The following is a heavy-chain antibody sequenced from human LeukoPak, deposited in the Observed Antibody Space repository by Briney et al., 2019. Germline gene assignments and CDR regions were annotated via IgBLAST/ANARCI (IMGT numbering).Heavy chain of an antibody. J-gene: IGHJ6*03. D-gene: IGHD1-1*01. CDR1: GFTFSSYA. Sequence: GGSLRLSCAASGFTFSSYAMHWVRQAPGKGLEYVSAISSNGGSTYYANSVKGRFTISRDNSKNTLYLQMNKLRPEDTAVYYCVKGSGNPNSFYYYYMDVWGKGTTVTVSS. V-gene: IGHV3-64*01. CDR2: ISSNGGST. CDR3: VKGSGNPNSFYYYYMDV.